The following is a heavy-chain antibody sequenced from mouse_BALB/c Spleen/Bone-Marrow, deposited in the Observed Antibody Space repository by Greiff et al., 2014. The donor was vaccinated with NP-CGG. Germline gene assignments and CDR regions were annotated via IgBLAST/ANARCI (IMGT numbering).Heavy chain of an antibody. D-gene: IGHD1-1*01. J-gene: IGHJ2*01. CDR1: GFNIKDTY. CDR2: IDPANGNT. V-gene: IGHV14-3*02. CDR3: ASYYYGHYFDY. Sequence: EVKLQESGAELVKPGASVKLSCTASGFNIKDTYMHWVKQRPEQGLEWIGRIDPANGNTKYDPKFQGKATITADTSSNTAYLQLSGLTSEDTAVYYCASYYYGHYFDYWGQGTTLTVSS.